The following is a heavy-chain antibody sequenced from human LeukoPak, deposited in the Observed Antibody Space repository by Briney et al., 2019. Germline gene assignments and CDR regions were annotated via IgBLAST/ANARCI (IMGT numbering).Heavy chain of an antibody. CDR3: ARDCSGYSYGYRRYYGMDV. CDR1: GFTFSDYY. Sequence: GRSLRLSCAASGFTFSDYYMSWIRQAPGKGLEWVSYISSSSSYTNYADSVKGRFTISRDNAKNSLYLQMNSLRAEDTAVYYCARDCSGYSYGYRRYYGMDVWGKGTTVTVSS. CDR2: ISSSSSYT. V-gene: IGHV3-11*06. J-gene: IGHJ6*04. D-gene: IGHD5-18*01.